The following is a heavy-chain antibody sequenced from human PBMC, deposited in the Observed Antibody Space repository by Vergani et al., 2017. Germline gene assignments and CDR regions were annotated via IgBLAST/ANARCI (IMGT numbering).Heavy chain of an antibody. V-gene: IGHV1-69*18. D-gene: IGHD3-10*01. CDR3: ALDYYGSGSYSLSLHWSDP. Sequence: QVQLVQSGAEVKKPGSSVKVSCKASGGTFSSYAISWVRQAPGQGLEWMGRIIPIFGTANYAQKFQGRVTITADESTSTAYMELSSLRSEDTAVYYCALDYYGSGSYSLSLHWSDPWGQGTLVTVSS. J-gene: IGHJ5*02. CDR2: IIPIFGTA. CDR1: GGTFSSYA.